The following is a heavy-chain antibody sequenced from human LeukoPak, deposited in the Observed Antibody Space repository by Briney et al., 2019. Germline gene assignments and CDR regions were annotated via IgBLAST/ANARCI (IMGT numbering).Heavy chain of an antibody. CDR1: GYTFTGYY. CDR3: ARAIIVVVPAAISWFDP. V-gene: IGHV1-2*02. Sequence: ASVKVSCKASGYTFTGYYMHWVRQAPGQGLEWMGWINPNSGGTNYAQKFQGRVTMTRDTSISTAYMELSRLRSDETAVYYCARAIIVVVPAAISWFDPWGQGTLVTVSS. J-gene: IGHJ5*02. CDR2: INPNSGGT. D-gene: IGHD2-2*01.